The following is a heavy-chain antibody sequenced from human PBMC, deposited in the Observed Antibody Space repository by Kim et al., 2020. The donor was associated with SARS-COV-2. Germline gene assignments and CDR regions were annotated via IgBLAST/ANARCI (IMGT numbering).Heavy chain of an antibody. CDR1: GFTFNNAW. CDR2: IKSKTDGGTT. D-gene: IGHD5-12*01. Sequence: GGSLRLSCGASGFTFNNAWMSWVRQAPGKGLEWVGRIKSKTDGGTTDYAESVKGRFTISGDDSRSTLYLQMNSLKTKDTAANYFTTLKMATVILEYWGQG. J-gene: IGHJ4*02. CDR3: TTLKMATVILEY. V-gene: IGHV3-15*01.